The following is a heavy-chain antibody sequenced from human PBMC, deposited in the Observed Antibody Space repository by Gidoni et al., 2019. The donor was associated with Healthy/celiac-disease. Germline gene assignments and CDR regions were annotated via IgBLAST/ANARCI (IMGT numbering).Heavy chain of an antibody. CDR1: GFTFSSYG. D-gene: IGHD6-6*01. Sequence: ASGFTFSSYGMHWVRQAPGKGLEWVAVISYDGSNKYYADSVKGRFTISRDNSKNTLYLQMNSLRAEDTAVYYCARDIGDSSSYWGQGTLVTVSS. CDR2: ISYDGSNK. CDR3: ARDIGDSSSY. V-gene: IGHV3-30*03. J-gene: IGHJ4*02.